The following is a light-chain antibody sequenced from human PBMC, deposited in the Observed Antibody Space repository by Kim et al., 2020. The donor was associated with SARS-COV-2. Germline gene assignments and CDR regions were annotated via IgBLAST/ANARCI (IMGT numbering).Light chain of an antibody. CDR2: DAS. CDR1: QGISKN. CDR3: QHYSNLPLT. Sequence: ASVGDRVTINCQASQGISKNLNWYQQKPGKAPKVLMYDASKLATGVPSRFSGGGSGTDFTFTISSLQPEDIATYYCQHYSNLPLTFGGGTKVDIK. J-gene: IGKJ4*01. V-gene: IGKV1-33*01.